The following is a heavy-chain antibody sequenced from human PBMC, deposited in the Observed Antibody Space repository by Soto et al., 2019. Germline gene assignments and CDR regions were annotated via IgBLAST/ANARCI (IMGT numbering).Heavy chain of an antibody. CDR3: ARDSNTPTMIIPMDV. CDR1: GFTFSSYS. Sequence: GGSLRLSCAASGFTFSSYSMNWVRQAPGKGLEWVSYISSSSSTIYYADSVKGRFTISRDNAKNSLYLQMNSLRAEDTAVYYCARDSNTPTMIIPMDVWGQGTTVTVSS. CDR2: ISSSSSTI. J-gene: IGHJ6*02. V-gene: IGHV3-48*01. D-gene: IGHD3-22*01.